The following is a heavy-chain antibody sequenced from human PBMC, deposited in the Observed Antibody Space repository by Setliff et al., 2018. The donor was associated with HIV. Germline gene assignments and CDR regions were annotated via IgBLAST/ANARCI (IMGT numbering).Heavy chain of an antibody. CDR1: GYTFISYD. J-gene: IGHJ4*02. V-gene: IGHV1-8*01. CDR2: IIPIFGTA. CDR3: ATSVATFDSVDY. D-gene: IGHD1-26*01. Sequence: ASVKVSCKASGYTFISYDISWVRQAPGQGLEWMGGIIPIFGTANYAQKFQGRVTMTRNTSISTAYMELSSLRSEDTAVYYCATSVATFDSVDYWGQGTLVTVSS.